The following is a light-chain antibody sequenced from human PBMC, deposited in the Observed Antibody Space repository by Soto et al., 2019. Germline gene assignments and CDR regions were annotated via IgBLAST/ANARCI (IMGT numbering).Light chain of an antibody. CDR1: QSVSSSY. V-gene: IGKV3-20*01. CDR2: GAS. J-gene: IGKJ1*01. Sequence: EIVLTQSPGTLSLSPGERATLSCRASQSVSSSYLAWYQQKPGQAPRLFIYGASSRATGIPDRFSGSGSGTDFTLTISRLEPEDVAVYFCQQYGSSSWTFGQGTKVEIK. CDR3: QQYGSSSWT.